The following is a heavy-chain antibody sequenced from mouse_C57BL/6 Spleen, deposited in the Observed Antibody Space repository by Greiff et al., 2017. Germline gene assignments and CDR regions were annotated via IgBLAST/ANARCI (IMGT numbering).Heavy chain of an antibody. J-gene: IGHJ2*01. CDR1: GFTFSSYA. Sequence: EVKLMESGEGLVKPGGSLKLSCAASGFTFSSYAMSWVRQTPEKRLEWVAYISSGGDYIYYADTVKGRFTISRDNARNTLYLQMSSLKSEDTAMYYCTRAHDGYYDYWGQGTTLTVSS. CDR2: ISSGGDYI. D-gene: IGHD2-3*01. V-gene: IGHV5-9-1*02. CDR3: TRAHDGYYDY.